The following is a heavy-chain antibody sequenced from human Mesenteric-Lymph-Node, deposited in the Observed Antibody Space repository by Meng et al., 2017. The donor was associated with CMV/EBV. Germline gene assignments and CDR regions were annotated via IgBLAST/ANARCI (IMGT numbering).Heavy chain of an antibody. CDR2: IWYDGSNK. Sequence: GESLKISCAASGFTFSSYGMHWVRQAPGKGLEWVAVIWYDGSNKYYADSVKGRFTISRDNSKNTLYLQMNSLRAEDTAVYYCAKRLDRIYDYGMDVWGQGTTVTVSS. CDR3: AKRLDRIYDYGMDV. CDR1: GFTFSSYG. J-gene: IGHJ6*02. V-gene: IGHV3-33*06. D-gene: IGHD1-14*01.